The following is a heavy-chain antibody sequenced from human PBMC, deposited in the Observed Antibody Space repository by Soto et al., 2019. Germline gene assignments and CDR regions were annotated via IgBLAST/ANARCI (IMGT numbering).Heavy chain of an antibody. CDR1: GFTFTSYE. D-gene: IGHD4-4*01. V-gene: IGHV3-30-3*01. CDR3: ARRSTVSYHAIDV. J-gene: IGHJ6*02. CDR2: ISYDGGNK. Sequence: VQLVESGGGVVQPGRSLRLSCAASGFTFTSYEMHWVRQAPGKGPEWVAIISYDGGNKYYADSVKGRFTMSRDNSRNTLDLQMDSLRVGDTAVYYCARRSTVSYHAIDVWGQGTTVTVSS.